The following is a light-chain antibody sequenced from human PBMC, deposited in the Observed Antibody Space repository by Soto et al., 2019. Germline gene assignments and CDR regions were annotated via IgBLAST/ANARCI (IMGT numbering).Light chain of an antibody. V-gene: IGKV3-20*01. Sequence: EIVLTQSPGTLSLSPGERATLSCRASQSVSNNYLAWYQQKPGQAPRLLIYGASNRATGIPVRISGSGSGTDFTLTTSRVEPEDVAVYYCQQYGGSTRTFGQGTKVDIK. CDR1: QSVSNNY. J-gene: IGKJ1*01. CDR3: QQYGGSTRT. CDR2: GAS.